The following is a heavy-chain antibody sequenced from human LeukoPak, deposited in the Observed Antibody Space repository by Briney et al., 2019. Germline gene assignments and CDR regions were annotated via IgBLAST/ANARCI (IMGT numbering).Heavy chain of an antibody. CDR3: VNGDQSSWYRTLLY. D-gene: IGHD6-13*01. Sequence: GGSLRLSCAASGFTFSDYYMSWIRQAPGKGLEWVSYISTSSSYTNYADSVKGRFTISRDNSKNTLYLQMSSLRAEDTAMYYCVNGDQSSWYRTLLYWGQGTLVTVSS. CDR1: GFTFSDYY. V-gene: IGHV3-11*06. CDR2: ISTSSSYT. J-gene: IGHJ4*02.